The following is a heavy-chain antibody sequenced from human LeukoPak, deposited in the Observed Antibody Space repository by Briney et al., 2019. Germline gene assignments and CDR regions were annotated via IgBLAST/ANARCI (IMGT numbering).Heavy chain of an antibody. CDR1: GGSISSYS. J-gene: IGHJ6*02. Sequence: PETLSLTCTVSGGSISSYSWSWIRQPPGKGLEWIGYIYYSGRTNYNTYSKSRATISVEKSMNKFTLKLSSVTAVDTDVYYCARWFSPLHDSGGWPAPVYYYYYGRDVWGQGTTVTVSS. V-gene: IGHV4-59*08. D-gene: IGHD6-19*01. CDR3: ARWFSPLHDSGGWPAPVYYYYYGRDV. CDR2: IYYSGRT.